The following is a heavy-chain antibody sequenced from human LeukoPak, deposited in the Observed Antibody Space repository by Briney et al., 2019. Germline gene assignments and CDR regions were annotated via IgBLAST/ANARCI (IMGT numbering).Heavy chain of an antibody. D-gene: IGHD1-7*01. CDR2: ISYDGSNK. CDR1: GFTFSSYA. V-gene: IGHV3-30-3*01. CDR3: AREELELLKNYFDY. Sequence: GGSLRLSCAASGFTFSSYAMHWVRQAPGKGLEWVAVISYDGSNKYYADSVKGRFTISRDNSKNTLYLQMNSLRAEDTAVYYCAREELELLKNYFDYWGQGTLVTVSS. J-gene: IGHJ4*02.